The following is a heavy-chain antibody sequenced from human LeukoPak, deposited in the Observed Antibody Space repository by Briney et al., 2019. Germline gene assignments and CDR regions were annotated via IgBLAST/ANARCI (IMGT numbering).Heavy chain of an antibody. J-gene: IGHJ6*02. V-gene: IGHV3-66*01. CDR3: ARDLPLRFLRWGCGMDV. D-gene: IGHD3-3*01. CDR1: GFTVSSNY. Sequence: GGSLRLSCAASGFTVSSNYMSWVRQAPGKGLEWVSVIYSGGSTYYADSVKGRFTISRDNSKNTLYLQMNSLRAEDTAVYYCARDLPLRFLRWGCGMDVWGQGTTVTVSS. CDR2: IYSGGST.